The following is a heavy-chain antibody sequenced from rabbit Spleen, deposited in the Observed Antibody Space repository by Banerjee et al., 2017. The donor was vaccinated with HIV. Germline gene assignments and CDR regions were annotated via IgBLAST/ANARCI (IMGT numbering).Heavy chain of an antibody. CDR3: ARDTSSSFSSYGMDL. CDR2: IYNGDGST. Sequence: QEQLEESGGGLVKPEGSLTLTCKASGFSFSDRDVMCWVRQAPGKGLEWIACIYNGDGSTYYASWVNGRFTISKTSSTTVTLHMTSLTAADTATYFCARDTSSSFSSYGMDLWGPGTLVTVS. CDR1: GFSFSDRDV. V-gene: IGHV1S45*01. D-gene: IGHD1-1*01. J-gene: IGHJ6*01.